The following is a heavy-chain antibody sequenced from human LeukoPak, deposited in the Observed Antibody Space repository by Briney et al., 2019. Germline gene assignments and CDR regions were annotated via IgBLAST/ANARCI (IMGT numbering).Heavy chain of an antibody. J-gene: IGHJ4*02. V-gene: IGHV4-59*08. CDR1: GGSISSYY. Sequence: SETLSLTCTVSGGSISSYYWSWIRQPPGKGLEWIGSIYYKGGTRKNPSLKSRVTMSVDTSKNQFSLKLSSVTAADTAVYYCARAIHDYGDLYYFDYWGQGTLVTVSS. D-gene: IGHD4-17*01. CDR3: ARAIHDYGDLYYFDY. CDR2: IYYKGGT.